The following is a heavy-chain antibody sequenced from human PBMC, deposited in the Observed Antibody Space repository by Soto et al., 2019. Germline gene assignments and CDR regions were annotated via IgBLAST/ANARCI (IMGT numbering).Heavy chain of an antibody. J-gene: IGHJ4*02. D-gene: IGHD3-3*01. CDR1: GGSISNNAYY. V-gene: IGHV4-30-4*01. Sequence: QVQLQESGPGLVKPSQTLSLTCTVSGGSISNNAYYWSWIRQTPGKGLEWIGHIYNSGSAYTNPSLESRPIISVDTSKNQFYLNLKSVTAADTAVYYCARGPSADKVDYWGQGTLVTVSS. CDR3: ARGPSADKVDY. CDR2: IYNSGSA.